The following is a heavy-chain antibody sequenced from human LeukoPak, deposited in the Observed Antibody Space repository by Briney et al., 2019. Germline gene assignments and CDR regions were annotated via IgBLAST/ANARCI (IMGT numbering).Heavy chain of an antibody. CDR3: ARDIAAAGTSIWFDP. CDR1: GYTFTGYY. J-gene: IGHJ5*02. V-gene: IGHV1-2*02. D-gene: IGHD6-13*01. Sequence: GASVKVSCKASGYTFTGYYMHWVRQAPGQGLEWKGWINPNSGGTNYAQKFQGRVTMTRDTSISTAYMELSRLRSDDTAVYYCARDIAAAGTSIWFDPWGQGTLVTVSS. CDR2: INPNSGGT.